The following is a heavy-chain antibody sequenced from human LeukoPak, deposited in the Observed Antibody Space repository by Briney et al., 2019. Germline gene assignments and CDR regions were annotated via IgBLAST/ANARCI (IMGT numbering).Heavy chain of an antibody. CDR1: GYTFGTYW. Sequence: HGESLKISCKGSGYTFGTYWIGWVRQVPGRGLEWMGIIYPGDSDTRYSPSFQGQVTISADKSINTAYLQWSSLKASDTAMYYCARRDNGWSIDYWGQGTLVTVSS. J-gene: IGHJ4*02. CDR3: ARRDNGWSIDY. CDR2: IYPGDSDT. D-gene: IGHD6-19*01. V-gene: IGHV5-51*01.